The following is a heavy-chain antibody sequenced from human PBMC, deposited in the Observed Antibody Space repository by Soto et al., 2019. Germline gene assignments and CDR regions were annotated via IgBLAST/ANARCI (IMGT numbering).Heavy chain of an antibody. Sequence: SETLSLTCTVSGGSISSSSYYWGWIRQPPGKGLEWIGSIYYSGSTYYNPSLKSRVTISVDTSKNQFSLKLSSVTAADTAVYYCARRPDYDFWSGFDYWGQGTLVTVSS. CDR1: GGSISSSSYY. CDR2: IYYSGST. D-gene: IGHD3-3*01. CDR3: ARRPDYDFWSGFDY. V-gene: IGHV4-39*01. J-gene: IGHJ4*02.